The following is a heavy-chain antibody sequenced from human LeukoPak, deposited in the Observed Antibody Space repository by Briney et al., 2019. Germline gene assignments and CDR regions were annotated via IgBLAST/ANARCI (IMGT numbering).Heavy chain of an antibody. CDR1: GFIFSTYG. D-gene: IGHD3-10*01. J-gene: IGHJ4*02. CDR2: ITHEGGYIQ. Sequence: GGSLRLSCTAPGFIFSTYGMHWVRQAPGKGLEWVAFITHEGGYIQYYAESVKGRFTISRDNSKNTLYLDMTSLRSEDAAVYYCAKDKEYASGSYPIDSRGLGTLVTVSS. CDR3: AKDKEYASGSYPIDS. V-gene: IGHV3-30*02.